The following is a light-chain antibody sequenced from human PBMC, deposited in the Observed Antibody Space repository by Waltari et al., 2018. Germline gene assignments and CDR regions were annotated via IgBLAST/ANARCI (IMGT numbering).Light chain of an antibody. CDR2: EVN. V-gene: IGLV2-23*02. CDR3: CSYAGTPRVV. CDR1: NNDIGSYNI. J-gene: IGLJ2*01. Sequence: QSALTQPASVSGSPGQSITISCTGTNNDIGSYNIVSWYQQHPGKAPKVIIFEVNKRPSGVSNRFSCSKSGNTASLTVSGLHPEDEADYYCCSYAGTPRVVFGGGTKLTVL.